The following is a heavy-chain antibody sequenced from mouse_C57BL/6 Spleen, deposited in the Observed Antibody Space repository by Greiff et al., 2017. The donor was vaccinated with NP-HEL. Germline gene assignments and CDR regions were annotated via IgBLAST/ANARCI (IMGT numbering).Heavy chain of an antibody. V-gene: IGHV5-17*01. J-gene: IGHJ4*01. CDR1: GFTFSDYG. CDR3: AREAYSLYAMDY. CDR2: ISSGSSTL. D-gene: IGHD6-2*01. Sequence: EVQLVESGGGLVKPGGSLKLSCAASGFTFSDYGMHWVRQAPEKGLEWVAYISSGSSTLYYADTVKGRFTISRDNAKNTLFLQMTSLRSEDTAMYYCAREAYSLYAMDYWGQGTSVTVSS.